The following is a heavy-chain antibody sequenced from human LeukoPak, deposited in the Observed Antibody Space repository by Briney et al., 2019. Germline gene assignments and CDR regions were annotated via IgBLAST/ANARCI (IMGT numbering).Heavy chain of an antibody. CDR1: GFNFNDYY. Sequence: GGSLRLSCAASGFNFNDYYMSWIRQAPGKGLEWVSYITTGRTLSYADSVKGRFTISRDNAKNSLFLQMKNLRVEDTAVYYCARVVSSRSTVGFDPWGQGTLVTVSS. D-gene: IGHD5/OR15-5a*01. CDR2: ITTGRTL. J-gene: IGHJ5*02. V-gene: IGHV3-11*04. CDR3: ARVVSSRSTVGFDP.